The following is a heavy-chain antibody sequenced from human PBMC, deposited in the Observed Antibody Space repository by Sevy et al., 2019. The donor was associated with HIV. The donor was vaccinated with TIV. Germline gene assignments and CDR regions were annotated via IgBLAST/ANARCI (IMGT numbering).Heavy chain of an antibody. J-gene: IGHJ3*02. CDR1: GGTFSSYA. CDR3: ARGVYDYHSLCAFDI. CDR2: IIPIFGTA. V-gene: IGHV1-69*13. D-gene: IGHD3-22*01. Sequence: ASVKVSCKASGGTFSSYAISWVRQAPGQGLERMGGIIPIFGTANYAQKFQGRVTITADESTITAYMELSSLRSEDSAVYYCARGVYDYHSLCAFDIWGQGTLVTVSS.